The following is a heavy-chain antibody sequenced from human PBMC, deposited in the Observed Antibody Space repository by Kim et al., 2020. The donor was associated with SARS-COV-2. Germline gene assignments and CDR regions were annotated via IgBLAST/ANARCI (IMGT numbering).Heavy chain of an antibody. CDR2: IIPIFGTA. CDR3: ARVVSGVGATSDVGLFDY. J-gene: IGHJ4*02. V-gene: IGHV1-69*13. Sequence: SVKVSCKASGGTFSSYAISWVRQAPGQGLEWMGGIIPIFGTANYAQKFQGRVTITADESTSTAYMELSSLRSEDTAVYYCARVVSGVGATSDVGLFDYWGQGTLVTVSS. CDR1: GGTFSSYA. D-gene: IGHD1-26*01.